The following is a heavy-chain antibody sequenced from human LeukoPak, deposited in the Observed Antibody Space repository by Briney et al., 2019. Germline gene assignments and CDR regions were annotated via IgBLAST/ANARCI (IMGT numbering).Heavy chain of an antibody. V-gene: IGHV4-34*01. CDR2: IDHRGTA. Sequence: SETLSLTCAVYGASYNAYYWSWIRQPPGKRLEWIGDIDHRGTATYNPSLKSRLTISADASKNQFSLKLNSVTDADTAVYYCAVGITILGVAASFDSWGQGNLVIVSS. D-gene: IGHD3-3*01. CDR1: GASYNAYY. CDR3: AVGITILGVAASFDS. J-gene: IGHJ4*02.